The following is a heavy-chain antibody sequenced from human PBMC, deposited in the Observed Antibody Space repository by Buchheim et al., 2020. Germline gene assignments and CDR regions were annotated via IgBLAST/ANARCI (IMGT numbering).Heavy chain of an antibody. CDR1: GFTFSVYA. V-gene: IGHV3-30*03. J-gene: IGHJ4*01. Sequence: QVQLVESGGGVVQPAGSLRLSCAASGFTFSVYAIHWVRQTPGKRLEWGAAISSYGGFNKYYADSVKGRFTSSRDNSENMVYLQMNSRRTEDTAVYSCARWAGGWGATIPLFDHWGRGTL. D-gene: IGHD5-12*01. CDR3: ARWAGGWGATIPLFDH. CDR2: ISSYGGFNK.